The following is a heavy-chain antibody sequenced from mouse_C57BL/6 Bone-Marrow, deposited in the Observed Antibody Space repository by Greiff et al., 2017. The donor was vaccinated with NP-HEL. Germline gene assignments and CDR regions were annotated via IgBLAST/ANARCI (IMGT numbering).Heavy chain of an antibody. D-gene: IGHD1-1*01. Sequence: EVKVVESGGGLVQPGGSLSLSCAASGFTFTDYYMSWVRQPPGKALEWLGFIRNKANGYTTEYSASVKGRFTISRDTSQSILYLQMNAARAEDSATYYCARDGITTVVARDWYFEVRGTGTTVT. CDR3: ARDGITTVVARDWYFEV. J-gene: IGHJ1*03. V-gene: IGHV7-3*01. CDR1: GFTFTDYY. CDR2: IRNKANGYTT.